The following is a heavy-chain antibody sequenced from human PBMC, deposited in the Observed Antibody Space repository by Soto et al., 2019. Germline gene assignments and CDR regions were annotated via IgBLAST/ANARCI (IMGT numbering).Heavy chain of an antibody. CDR1: GFTFSSYS. CDR3: ARDRSPYYYYGMDV. CDR2: ISSSSSTI. Sequence: VGSLRLSCAASGFTFSSYSMNWVRQAPGKGLEWVSYISSSSSTIYYADSVKGRFTISRDNAKNSLYLQMNSLRDEDTAVYYCARDRSPYYYYGMDVWGQGTTVTVSS. J-gene: IGHJ6*02. V-gene: IGHV3-48*02.